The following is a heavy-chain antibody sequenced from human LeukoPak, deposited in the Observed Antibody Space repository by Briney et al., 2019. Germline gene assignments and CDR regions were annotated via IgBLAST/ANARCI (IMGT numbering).Heavy chain of an antibody. Sequence: GGSLRLSCAASGFSFINHAMHWVRQAPGKGREWVAIISYDGSNKYYAVSVKGRFTISRDNSKNTLYLQMNSLRAEDTAMYYCARGGRWLQYGFDYWGQGTLVTVSS. CDR1: GFSFINHA. CDR2: ISYDGSNK. D-gene: IGHD5-24*01. J-gene: IGHJ4*02. CDR3: ARGGRWLQYGFDY. V-gene: IGHV3-30-3*01.